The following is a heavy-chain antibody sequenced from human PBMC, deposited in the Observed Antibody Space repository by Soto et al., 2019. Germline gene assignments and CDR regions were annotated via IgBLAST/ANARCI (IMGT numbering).Heavy chain of an antibody. D-gene: IGHD6-25*01. CDR2: IYYSGTT. J-gene: IGHJ4*02. V-gene: IGHV4-31*03. Sequence: QVQLQESGPGLVKPSQTLSLTCTVSGGSISSGSYYWSWIRHHPQKGLEWIGYIYYSGTTSYNPSLKSRLLISEDTSKNQFFLKLSSVTVADTAVYYCARGRGSAYYSDGSGRFDRWGQGTLVTVSS. CDR1: GGSISSGSYY. CDR3: ARGRGSAYYSDGSGRFDR.